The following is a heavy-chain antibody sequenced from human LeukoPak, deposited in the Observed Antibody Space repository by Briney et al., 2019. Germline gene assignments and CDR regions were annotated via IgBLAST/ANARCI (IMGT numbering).Heavy chain of an antibody. CDR1: GGSISSSSYY. J-gene: IGHJ4*02. CDR2: IYYSGST. Sequence: PSETLSLTCTVSGGSISSSSYYWGWIRQPPGKGLEWIGSIYYSGSTYYNPSLKSRVTISVDTSKNQFSLKLSSVTAADTAVYYCASHKGITGIYFDYWGQGTLVTVSS. D-gene: IGHD1-20*01. CDR3: ASHKGITGIYFDY. V-gene: IGHV4-39*01.